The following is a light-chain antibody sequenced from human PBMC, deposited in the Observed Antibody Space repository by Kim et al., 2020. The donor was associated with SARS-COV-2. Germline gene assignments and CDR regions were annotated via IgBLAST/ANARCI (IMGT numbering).Light chain of an antibody. V-gene: IGLV3-1*01. CDR3: QAWDTTTAV. Sequence: SYELTQPPSVSVSPGQTATITCSGDKLGNKYVCWYQQKSGQSPLLVIYDDNKRPSGIPERFSGSNSGNTATLTISGTQAMDEADYYCQAWDTTTAVFGGG. CDR2: DDN. J-gene: IGLJ2*01. CDR1: KLGNKY.